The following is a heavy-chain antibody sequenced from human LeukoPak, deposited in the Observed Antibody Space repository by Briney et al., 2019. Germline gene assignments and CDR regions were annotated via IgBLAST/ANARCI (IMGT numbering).Heavy chain of an antibody. CDR2: INHSGST. Sequence: SETLSLTCAVYGGSFSGYYWSWIRQPPGKGLEWIGEINHSGSTNYNPSLKSRVTISVDTSKNQLSLKLSSVTAADTAMYYGTAGTNWFDPWGQGTLVTVSS. J-gene: IGHJ5*02. D-gene: IGHD6-13*01. V-gene: IGHV4-34*01. CDR3: TAGTNWFDP. CDR1: GGSFSGYY.